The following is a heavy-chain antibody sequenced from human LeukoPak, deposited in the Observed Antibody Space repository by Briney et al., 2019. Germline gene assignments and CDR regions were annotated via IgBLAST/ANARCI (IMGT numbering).Heavy chain of an antibody. J-gene: IGHJ4*02. CDR1: GFTFSSYS. CDR2: IHPEGNEK. Sequence: PGGSLRLSCAASGFTFSSYSMNWVRQAPGEGLEWVANIHPEGNEKYHVDSVKGRFTISRDNAKNSLYLQMNSLRVEDTAVYYCARGDDFSGDYWGQGTLVTVSS. D-gene: IGHD2-21*02. CDR3: ARGDDFSGDY. V-gene: IGHV3-7*04.